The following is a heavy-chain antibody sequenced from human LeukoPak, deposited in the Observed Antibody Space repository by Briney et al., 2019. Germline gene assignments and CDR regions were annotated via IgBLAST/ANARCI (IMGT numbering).Heavy chain of an antibody. CDR2: IIPIFGTA. Sequence: GASVKVSCKASGGTFSSYAISWVRQDPGQGLEWMGGIIPIFGTANYAQKFQGRVTITADESTSTAYMELSSLRSEDTAVYYCATPGYSYGYSVKYYFDYWGQGTLVTVSS. CDR1: GGTFSSYA. CDR3: ATPGYSYGYSVKYYFDY. J-gene: IGHJ4*02. V-gene: IGHV1-69*13. D-gene: IGHD5-18*01.